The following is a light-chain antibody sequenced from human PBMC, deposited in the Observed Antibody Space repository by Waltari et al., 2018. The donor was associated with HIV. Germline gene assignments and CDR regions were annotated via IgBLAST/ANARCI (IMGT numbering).Light chain of an antibody. CDR2: EVT. CDR1: NSDIGGYNY. V-gene: IGLV2-8*01. Sequence: QSALTQPPSASGSPGQSVTISCTGTNSDIGGYNYVSWYQQHPGQAPKLVISEVTKRPPGCPDRLSGSKSGTTASLTVSGIQAEDEADYDCSSYGDRDGFCGGFGGGTRLTVL. J-gene: IGLJ2*01. CDR3: SSYGDRDGFCGG.